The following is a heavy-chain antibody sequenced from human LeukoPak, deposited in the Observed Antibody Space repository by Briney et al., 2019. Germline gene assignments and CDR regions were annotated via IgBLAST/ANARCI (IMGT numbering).Heavy chain of an antibody. Sequence: GGSLRLSCAAPGFTFSSHDMHWVRQATGKGLEWVSAIGVAANTFYSGSVKGRFTISRENAKNSLHLLMSSLRAEDTAVYYCARQNTPHGNFDYWGQGTLVTVSS. CDR2: IGVAANT. V-gene: IGHV3-13*01. J-gene: IGHJ4*02. CDR1: GFTFSSHD. D-gene: IGHD1-26*01. CDR3: ARQNTPHGNFDY.